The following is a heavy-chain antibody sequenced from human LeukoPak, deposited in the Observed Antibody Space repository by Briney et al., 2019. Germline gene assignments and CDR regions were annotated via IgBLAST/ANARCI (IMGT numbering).Heavy chain of an antibody. J-gene: IGHJ5*02. CDR3: AKDYYGSGATPEA. CDR2: ISSSTHYT. V-gene: IGHV3-11*06. Sequence: GGSLRLSCAASGFTFSDYYMTWIRQAPGKGLEWVSYISSSTHYTNYADSVKGRFTISRGNSENTLYLQMNSLRAEDTAVYYCAKDYYGSGATPEAWGQGTLVTVSS. D-gene: IGHD3-10*01. CDR1: GFTFSDYY.